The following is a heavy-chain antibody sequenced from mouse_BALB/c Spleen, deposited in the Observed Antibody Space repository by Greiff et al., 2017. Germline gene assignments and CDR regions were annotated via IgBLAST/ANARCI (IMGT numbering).Heavy chain of an antibody. V-gene: IGHV1-54*01. D-gene: IGHD3-3*01. Sequence: QVQLKQSGAELVRPGTSVKVSCKASGYAFTNYLIEWVKQRPGQGLEWIGVINPGSGGTNYNEKFKGKATLTADKSSSTAYMQLSSLTSDDSAVYFCARGGLGQTGAMDYWGQGTSVTVSS. J-gene: IGHJ4*01. CDR3: ARGGLGQTGAMDY. CDR1: GYAFTNYL. CDR2: INPGSGGT.